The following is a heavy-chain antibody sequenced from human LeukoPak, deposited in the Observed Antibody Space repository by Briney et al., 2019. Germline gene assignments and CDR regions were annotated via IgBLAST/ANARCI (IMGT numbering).Heavy chain of an antibody. CDR1: GGSISSYY. Sequence: PSETLSLTCTVSGGSISSYYWSWIRQPPGKGLEWIGYIYYSGTTNYNPSLKSRVTISVDTSKNQFSLKLSSVTAADTAVYYCARDSGRRFLEWLNRWNWFDPWGQGTLVTVSS. J-gene: IGHJ5*02. V-gene: IGHV4-59*01. CDR3: ARDSGRRFLEWLNRWNWFDP. CDR2: IYYSGTT. D-gene: IGHD3-3*01.